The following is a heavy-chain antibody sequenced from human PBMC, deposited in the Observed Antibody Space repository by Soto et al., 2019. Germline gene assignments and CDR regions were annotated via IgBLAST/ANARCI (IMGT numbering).Heavy chain of an antibody. J-gene: IGHJ4*02. CDR3: AKDHYVSRSGSVSPYYFDY. CDR1: GFTFPNFA. CDR2: ISSDGNRR. V-gene: IGHV3-30*18. D-gene: IGHD3-10*01. Sequence: QVYLVESGGGVVQPGRSLRLYCAVSGFTFPNFAMHWVRQAPGKGLEWVALISSDGNRRYYADSVKGRFTISRDNSKNTLYLQMYGLTTEDTAVFYCAKDHYVSRSGSVSPYYFDYWGQGTLVTVSS.